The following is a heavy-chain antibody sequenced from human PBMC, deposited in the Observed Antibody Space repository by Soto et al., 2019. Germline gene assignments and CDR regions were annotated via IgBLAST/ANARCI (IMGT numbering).Heavy chain of an antibody. V-gene: IGHV1-69*06. CDR2: IIPIFGTA. J-gene: IGHJ6*02. Sequence: SSVQVSCKASGGTFSSYAISWVRQAPGQGLEWMGGIIPIFGTANYAQKFQGRVTITADKSTSTAYMELSSLRSEDTAVYYCASRLGYCSSTSCYSLRENYYYDYGMDVWGQ. CDR3: ASRLGYCSSTSCYSLRENYYYDYGMDV. D-gene: IGHD2-2*01. CDR1: GGTFSSYA.